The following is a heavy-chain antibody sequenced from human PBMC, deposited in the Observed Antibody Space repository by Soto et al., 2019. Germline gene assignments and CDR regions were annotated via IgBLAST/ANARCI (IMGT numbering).Heavy chain of an antibody. CDR1: GFTFNRYG. D-gene: IGHD1-26*01. J-gene: IGHJ4*02. CDR3: ARDLSGSYVPGGY. CDR2: ISDDGSKK. Sequence: QVQLVESGGGVVQPGRSLRLSCATSGFTFNRYGMHWVRQAPGEGLQWVAVISDDGSKKYYTDSVRGRFTISRDSSDNTLFLQMNSLRPEDTAVYYCARDLSGSYVPGGYWGQGTLVTVSS. V-gene: IGHV3-30*03.